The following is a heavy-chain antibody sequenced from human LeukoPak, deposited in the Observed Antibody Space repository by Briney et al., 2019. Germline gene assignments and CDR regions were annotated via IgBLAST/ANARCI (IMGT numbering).Heavy chain of an antibody. J-gene: IGHJ3*02. CDR1: GGTLSSSSKY. D-gene: IGHD2-21*02. V-gene: IGHV4-39*01. Sequence: SETLSLTCTVSGGTLSSSSKYWGWQRQRQGMGREGVGSIYDSGRTYENPSLRRRIIICENTSKKQFSQKKSSVTAADTAVYYCARHGGNLPYDAFDIWGQGTMVTVSS. CDR3: ARHGGNLPYDAFDI. CDR2: IYDSGRT.